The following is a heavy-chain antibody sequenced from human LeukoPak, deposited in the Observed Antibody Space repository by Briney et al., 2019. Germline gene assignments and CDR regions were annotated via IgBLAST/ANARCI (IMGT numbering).Heavy chain of an antibody. V-gene: IGHV4-39*01. J-gene: IGHJ6*02. CDR2: IYCSGST. Sequence: SETLSLTCTVSGGSISSSSYYWGWIRQPPGKGLEWIGSIYCSGSTYYNPSLKSRVTISVDTSKNQFSLKLSSVTAADTAVYYCARRSSSGWYFYYYYYGMDVWGQGTTVTVSS. D-gene: IGHD6-19*01. CDR3: ARRSSSGWYFYYYYYGMDV. CDR1: GGSISSSSYY.